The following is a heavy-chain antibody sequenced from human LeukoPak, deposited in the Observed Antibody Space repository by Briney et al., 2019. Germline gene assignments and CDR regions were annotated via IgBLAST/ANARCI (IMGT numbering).Heavy chain of an antibody. J-gene: IGHJ6*03. CDR1: GGSFSGYY. V-gene: IGHV4-34*01. CDR2: INHSGST. D-gene: IGHD3-10*01. CDR3: ARGLFWFGELYYYYYYMDV. Sequence: PSETLSLTCAVYGGSFSGYYWSWIRQPPGKGLEWIGEINHSGSTNYNPSLKSRVTISVDTSKNQFSLKLSSVTAADTAVYYCARGLFWFGELYYYYYYMDVWGKGTTVTVSS.